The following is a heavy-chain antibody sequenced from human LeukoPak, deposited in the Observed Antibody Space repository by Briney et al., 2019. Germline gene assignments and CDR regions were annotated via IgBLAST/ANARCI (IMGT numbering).Heavy chain of an antibody. CDR3: ARSNTGSGPSTGGDF. CDR1: GGTFSSYA. Sequence: GSSVKVSCKASGGTFSSYAISWVRQAPGQGLEWMGRIIPIFGTANYAQKFQDRVTMTRDTSTSTVYMELSSLKSDDTAVYYCARSNTGSGPSTGGDFWGQGTLVTVSS. D-gene: IGHD3-10*01. CDR2: IIPIFGTA. J-gene: IGHJ4*02. V-gene: IGHV1-69*05.